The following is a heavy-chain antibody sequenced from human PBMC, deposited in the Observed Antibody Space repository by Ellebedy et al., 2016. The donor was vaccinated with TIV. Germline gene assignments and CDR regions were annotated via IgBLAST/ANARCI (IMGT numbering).Heavy chain of an antibody. CDR3: TRGGRSYSDS. CDR1: GGSISSSSYY. CDR2: IHYSGTT. D-gene: IGHD2-15*01. Sequence: SETLSLTCTVSGGSISSSSYYWVWFRQSPGKGLEWIGSIHYSGTTYYNPSLKSRITISVDTSKNQFSLKLSSVTAADTAMYYCTRGGRSYSDSWGQGTLVTVSS. V-gene: IGHV4-39*07. J-gene: IGHJ4*02.